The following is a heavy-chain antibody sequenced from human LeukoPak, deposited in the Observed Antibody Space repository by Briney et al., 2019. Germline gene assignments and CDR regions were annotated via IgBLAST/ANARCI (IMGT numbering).Heavy chain of an antibody. D-gene: IGHD3-22*01. CDR2: IIPIFGTA. CDR1: GGTFSSYA. V-gene: IGHV1-69*13. CDR3: ARDLKGDSDFDY. Sequence: GASVKVSCKASGGTFSSYAISWVRQAPGQGLEWMGGIIPIFGTANYAQKFQGRVTITADESTSTAYMELSGLRSEDTAVYYCARDLKGDSDFDYWGQGTLVTVSS. J-gene: IGHJ4*02.